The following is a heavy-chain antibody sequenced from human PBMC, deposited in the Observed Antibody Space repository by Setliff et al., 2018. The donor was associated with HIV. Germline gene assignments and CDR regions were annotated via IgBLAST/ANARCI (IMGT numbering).Heavy chain of an antibody. CDR2: ISSNGKHI. CDR3: ARLGGAAFDY. CDR1: GFTFSSYG. D-gene: IGHD3-16*01. Sequence: GGSLRLSCAASGFTFSSYGMNWVRQAPGKGLEWVSSISSNGKHIYYADSVNGRSTISRDNGEKSVSLQMNSLRGEDSAIYYCARLGGAAFDYWGHGILVTVSS. V-gene: IGHV3-21*01. J-gene: IGHJ4*01.